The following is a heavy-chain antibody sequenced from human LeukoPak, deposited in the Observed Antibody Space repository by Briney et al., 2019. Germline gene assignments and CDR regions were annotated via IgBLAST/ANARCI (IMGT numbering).Heavy chain of an antibody. CDR2: ISHTSEYT. J-gene: IGHJ4*02. V-gene: IGHV3-23*01. CDR3: AKGSSAGRPYYFDY. D-gene: IGHD3-10*01. CDR1: GFTFSGYP. Sequence: GGSLRLSCAASGFTFSGYPIHWVRQAPGKGLEWVSAISHTSEYTYHADSVKGRFTISRDNSKNTLYLQMNSLRAEDTAMYYCAKGSSAGRPYYFDYWGQGTLVTVSS.